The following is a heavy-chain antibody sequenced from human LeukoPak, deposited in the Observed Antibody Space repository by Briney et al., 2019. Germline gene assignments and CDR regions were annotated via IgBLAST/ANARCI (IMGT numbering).Heavy chain of an antibody. CDR2: IYTSGST. V-gene: IGHV4-4*07. CDR3: AITYYDFWSGYFEYMDV. J-gene: IGHJ6*03. CDR1: GGSISSYY. Sequence: PSETLSLTCTVSGGSISSYYWSWLRQPAGKGLEWIGRIYTSGSTNYNPSLKSRVTMSVDTSKNQFSLKLSSVTAADTAVYYCAITYYDFWSGYFEYMDVWGKGTTVTVSS. D-gene: IGHD3-3*01.